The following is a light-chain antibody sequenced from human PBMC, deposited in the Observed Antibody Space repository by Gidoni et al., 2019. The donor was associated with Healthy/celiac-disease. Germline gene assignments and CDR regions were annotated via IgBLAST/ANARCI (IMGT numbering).Light chain of an antibody. Sequence: ETVLTQPPGTLSLSTGERATLSCRASQSVSSCYSAWYQQKPGQAPSLLIYGASSRATGIPDRFSGSGSGTVFTLTISRLQPDDSAVYYCQQYGSSSITFGQGTRLEIK. CDR3: QQYGSSSIT. CDR2: GAS. CDR1: QSVSSCY. J-gene: IGKJ5*01. V-gene: IGKV3-20*01.